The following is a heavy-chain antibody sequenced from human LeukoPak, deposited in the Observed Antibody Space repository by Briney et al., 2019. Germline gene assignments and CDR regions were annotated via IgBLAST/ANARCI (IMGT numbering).Heavy chain of an antibody. CDR2: IWYDGSEK. CDR1: GFTFSSFG. J-gene: IGHJ3*02. V-gene: IGHV3-33*01. Sequence: TGGSLRLSCAASGFTFSSFGMHWVRQAPGKGLEWVAVIWYDGSEKFYADSVKGRSTISRDNSKNTLYLQMNSLRVEDTAAYYCARGGNAFDIWGQGTLVTVSS. CDR3: ARGGNAFDI.